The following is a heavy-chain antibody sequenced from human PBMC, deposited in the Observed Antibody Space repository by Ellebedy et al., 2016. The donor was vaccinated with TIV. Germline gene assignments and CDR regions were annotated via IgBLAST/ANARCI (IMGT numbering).Heavy chain of an antibody. CDR3: AKGRGGGSDSSAPRYYFDY. CDR1: GFTFSSYA. J-gene: IGHJ4*02. V-gene: IGHV3-23*01. CDR2: ISSTGSRT. D-gene: IGHD3-22*01. Sequence: GESLKISCAASGFTFSSYAMSWVRQAPGKGLEWVSTISSTGSRTYYADSVEGRFIIPRDNSKRTLFLQMNSLRAEDTALYYCAKGRGGGSDSSAPRYYFDYWGLGTLVTVSS.